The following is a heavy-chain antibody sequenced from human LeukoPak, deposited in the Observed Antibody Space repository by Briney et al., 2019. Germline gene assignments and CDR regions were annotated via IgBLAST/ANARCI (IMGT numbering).Heavy chain of an antibody. V-gene: IGHV3-30*18. CDR3: AKVGIVGTTYWYFDL. J-gene: IGHJ2*01. Sequence: PGRSLRLSCAASGFIFSSYGMHWIRQAPGKGLGWVAVISYDGSNKYYADSVKGRFTISRDTSKNTLYLQMNSLRAEDTAMYYCAKVGIVGTTYWYFDLWGRRTLVTVSS. CDR1: GFIFSSYG. D-gene: IGHD1-26*01. CDR2: ISYDGSNK.